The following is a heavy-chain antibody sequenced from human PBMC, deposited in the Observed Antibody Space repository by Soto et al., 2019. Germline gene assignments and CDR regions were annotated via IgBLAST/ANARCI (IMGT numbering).Heavy chain of an antibody. J-gene: IGHJ4*02. CDR2: IYYSGST. D-gene: IGHD4-17*01. CDR1: GGSISSYY. V-gene: IGHV4-59*01. CDR3: ARAYGGTAFGY. Sequence: QVQLQESGPGLVKPSETLSLTCTVSGGSISSYYWSWIRQPPGKGLEWIGYIYYSGSTNYNPSLKSRVTISVDTSKNQFSLKLSSVTAADTAVYYCARAYGGTAFGYWGQGTLVTVSS.